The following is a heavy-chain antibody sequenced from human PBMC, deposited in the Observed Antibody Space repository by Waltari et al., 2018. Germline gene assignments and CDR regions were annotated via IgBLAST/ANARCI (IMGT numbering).Heavy chain of an antibody. CDR2: IYYSGST. CDR3: AREIAVAGFYYYYGMDV. CDR1: GGSISSSSYY. V-gene: IGHV4-39*07. Sequence: QLQLQESGPGLVKPSETLSLTCTVSGGSISSSSYYWGWIRQPPGKGLEWIWGIYYSGSTYYNPSLKSRVTISVDTSKNQFSLKLSSVTAADTAVYYCAREIAVAGFYYYYGMDVWGQGTTVTVSS. J-gene: IGHJ6*02. D-gene: IGHD6-19*01.